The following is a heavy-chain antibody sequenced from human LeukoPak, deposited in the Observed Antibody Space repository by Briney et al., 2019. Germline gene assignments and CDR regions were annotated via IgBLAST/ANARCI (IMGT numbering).Heavy chain of an antibody. V-gene: IGHV4-39*07. J-gene: IGHJ4*02. D-gene: IGHD3-10*01. Sequence: SETLSLTCTVSGGSISSSSYYWGWIRQPPGKGLEWIGSIYYSGSTYYNPSLKSRVTISVDTSKNQFSLKLSSVTAADTAVYYCARSARRPRGTVTMVRGGHWSLFDYWGQGTLVTVSS. CDR3: ARSARRPRGTVTMVRGGHWSLFDY. CDR1: GGSISSSSYY. CDR2: IYYSGST.